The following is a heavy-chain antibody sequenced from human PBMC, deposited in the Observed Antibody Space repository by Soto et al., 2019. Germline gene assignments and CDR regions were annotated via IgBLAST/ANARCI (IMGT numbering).Heavy chain of an antibody. V-gene: IGHV1-69*01. D-gene: IGHD1-1*01. J-gene: IGHJ5*02. CDR1: GGTFSSYA. CDR2: IIPIFGTA. CDR3: AVTGEYGQNDYNWFDP. Sequence: QVQLVQSGAEVKKPGSSVKVSCKASGGTFSSYAISWVRQAPGQGLEWMGGIIPIFGTANYAQKFQGRVTITADESTSTAYMELSSLRSEDTAVYYCAVTGEYGQNDYNWFDPWGQGTLVTVSS.